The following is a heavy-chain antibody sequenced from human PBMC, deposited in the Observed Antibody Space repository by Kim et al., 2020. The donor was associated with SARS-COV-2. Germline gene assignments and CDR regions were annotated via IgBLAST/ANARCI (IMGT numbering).Heavy chain of an antibody. CDR3: ARVLRYFDWSKHPPLYGMDV. D-gene: IGHD3-9*01. CDR1: GGSFSGYY. V-gene: IGHV4-34*01. J-gene: IGHJ6*02. Sequence: SETLSLTCAVYGGSFSGYYWSWIRQPPGKGLEWIGEINHSGSTNYNPSLKSRVTISVDTSKNQFSLKLSSVTAADTAVYYCARVLRYFDWSKHPPLYGMDVWGQGTTVTVSS. CDR2: INHSGST.